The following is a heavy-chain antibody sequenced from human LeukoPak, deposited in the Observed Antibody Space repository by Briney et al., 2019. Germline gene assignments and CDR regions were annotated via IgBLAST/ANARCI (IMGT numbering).Heavy chain of an antibody. V-gene: IGHV3-30-3*01. CDR1: GFTFSDYY. J-gene: IGHJ5*02. CDR2: ISYDGSNK. Sequence: PGGSLRLSCAASGFTFSDYYMSWIRQAPGKGLEWVAVISYDGSNKCYADSVKGRFTISRDNSKNTLYLQMNSLRAEDTAVYYCARDRSPYDYVWGSFWFDPWGQGTLVTVSS. CDR3: ARDRSPYDYVWGSFWFDP. D-gene: IGHD3-16*01.